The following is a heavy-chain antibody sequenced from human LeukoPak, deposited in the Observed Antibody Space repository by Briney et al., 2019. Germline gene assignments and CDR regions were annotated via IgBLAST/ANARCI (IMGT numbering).Heavy chain of an antibody. CDR3: AREITTMVRGDRGWFDP. V-gene: IGHV1-2*02. CDR2: INPNSGGT. D-gene: IGHD3-10*01. J-gene: IGHJ5*02. Sequence: GASVKVSCKASGYTFTGYYMHWVRQAPGQGLEWMGWINPNSGGTNYAQKFQGRVTMTRDTSISTAYMELSRLRSDDTAVYYCAREITTMVRGDRGWFDPWGQGTLVTVSS. CDR1: GYTFTGYY.